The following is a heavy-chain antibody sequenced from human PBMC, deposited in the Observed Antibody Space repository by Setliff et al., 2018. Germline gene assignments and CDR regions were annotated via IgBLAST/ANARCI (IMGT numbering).Heavy chain of an antibody. Sequence: SETLSLTCAVYGDSLSGYYWSWIRQSPKKGLEWIGEIMPGRDTLYSPSLESRLTITIDTSKSQFSLKLSSVTAADTAVYYCARHATYYYGSGNLPFDSWGQGTLVTVSS. J-gene: IGHJ4*02. D-gene: IGHD3-10*01. V-gene: IGHV4-34*12. CDR1: GDSLSGYY. CDR2: IMPGRDT. CDR3: ARHATYYYGSGNLPFDS.